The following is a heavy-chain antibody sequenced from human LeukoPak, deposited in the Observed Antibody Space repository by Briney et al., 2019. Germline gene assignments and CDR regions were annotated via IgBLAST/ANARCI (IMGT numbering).Heavy chain of an antibody. CDR1: GFTVSSNY. D-gene: IGHD5/OR15-5a*01. CDR3: VRSTRGSSPGY. Sequence: PGGSLRLSCAASGFTVSSNYMSWVRQAPGKGLEWVANIKQDGSDKQYVDSVKGRFTISRDNAKNSLYLQTDSLRAEDSAVYYCVRSTRGSSPGYWGQGTLVTVSS. J-gene: IGHJ4*02. CDR2: IKQDGSDK. V-gene: IGHV3-7*01.